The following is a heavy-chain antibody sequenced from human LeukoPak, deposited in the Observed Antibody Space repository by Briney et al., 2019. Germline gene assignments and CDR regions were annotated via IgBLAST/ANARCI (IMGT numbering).Heavy chain of an antibody. CDR3: ARVLGTGPYGIAAAGYYYYYGMDV. CDR1: GYTFTSYA. J-gene: IGHJ6*02. D-gene: IGHD6-13*01. V-gene: IGHV1-3*01. CDR2: INAGNGNT. Sequence: ASVKVSCKASGYTFTSYAMHWVRQAPGQRLEWMGWINAGNGNTKYSQKFQGRVAITRDTSASTAYMELSSLRSEDTAVYYCARVLGTGPYGIAAAGYYYYYGMDVWGQGTTVTVSS.